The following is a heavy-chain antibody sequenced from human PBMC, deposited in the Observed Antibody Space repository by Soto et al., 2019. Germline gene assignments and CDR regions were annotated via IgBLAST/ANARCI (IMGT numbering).Heavy chain of an antibody. D-gene: IGHD3-3*01. J-gene: IGHJ6*02. CDR1: GFTFSSCW. CDR3: ARDYHDFWSGYYYYGMDV. Sequence: EVQLVESGGGLVQPGGSLRLSCAASGFTFSSCWMSWVRQAPGKGLEWVANIKQDGSEKYYVDSVKGRFTISRDNAKNSLYLQMNSLRAEDTAVYYCARDYHDFWSGYYYYGMDVWGQGTTVTVSS. CDR2: IKQDGSEK. V-gene: IGHV3-7*05.